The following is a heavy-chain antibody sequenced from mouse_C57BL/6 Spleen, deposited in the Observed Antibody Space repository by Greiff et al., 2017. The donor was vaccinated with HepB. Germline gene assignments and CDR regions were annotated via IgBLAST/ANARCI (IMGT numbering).Heavy chain of an antibody. Sequence: QVQLKESGAELARPGASVKLSCKASGYTSTSYGISWVKQRTGQGLEWIGEIYPRSGNTYYNEKFKGKATLTADKSSSTAYMELRSLTSEDSAVYFCARSNYYDYEDFDYWGQGTTLTVSS. D-gene: IGHD2-4*01. CDR3: ARSNYYDYEDFDY. J-gene: IGHJ2*01. V-gene: IGHV1-81*01. CDR2: IYPRSGNT. CDR1: GYTSTSYG.